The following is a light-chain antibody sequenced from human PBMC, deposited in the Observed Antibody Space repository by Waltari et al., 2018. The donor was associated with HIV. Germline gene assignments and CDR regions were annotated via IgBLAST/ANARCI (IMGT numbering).Light chain of an antibody. CDR1: SSNLGAIYD. CDR2: DTN. CDR3: QTFDTSLSGFVV. J-gene: IGLJ2*01. V-gene: IGLV1-40*01. Sequence: QSVLTQPPSVSGAPGQRVPISCTGSSSNLGAIYDVHWYQQLPGAAPKLLIYDTNTRPSGVPDRFSGSKSGTSASLAIAGLQADDEAVYYCQTFDTSLSGFVVFGGGTKLTVL.